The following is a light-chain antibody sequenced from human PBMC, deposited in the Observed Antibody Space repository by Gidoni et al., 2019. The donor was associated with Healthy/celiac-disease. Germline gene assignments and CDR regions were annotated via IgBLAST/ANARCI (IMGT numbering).Light chain of an antibody. J-gene: IGLJ2*01. CDR1: SSNIGSNT. CDR3: AAWDDSLNGPV. CDR2: SNN. Sequence: QSVLTQPPSASGTTGQRVTISCSGSSSNIGSNTVNWYQQLPGTAPKLLIYSNNQRPSGFPDRFSGSKSGTSASLAISGLQSEDEADYYCAAWDDSLNGPVFGGGTKLTVL. V-gene: IGLV1-44*01.